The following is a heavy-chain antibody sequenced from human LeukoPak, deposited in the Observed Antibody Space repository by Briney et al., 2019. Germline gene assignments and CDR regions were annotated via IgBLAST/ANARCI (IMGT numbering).Heavy chain of an antibody. J-gene: IGHJ4*02. V-gene: IGHV4-30-4*08. CDR1: GGSISSGDYY. CDR2: IYYSGCT. Sequence: SETLSLTCTVSGGSISSGDYYWSWIRQPPGKGLEWIGYIYYSGCTYYNPSLKSRVTISVDTSKNQFSLKLSSVTAADTAVYYCASITALSGSYFGYFDYWGQGTLVTVSS. CDR3: ASITALSGSYFGYFDY. D-gene: IGHD1-26*01.